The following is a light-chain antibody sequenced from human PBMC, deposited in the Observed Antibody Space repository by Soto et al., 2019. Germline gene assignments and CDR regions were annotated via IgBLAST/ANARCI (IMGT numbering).Light chain of an antibody. CDR1: QSVSSSY. CDR2: GAS. Sequence: EIVLTQSPGTLSLSPGERATLSCRASQSVSSSYLAWYQQKPGQAPRRLIYGASSRATGIPDRFSGSVSGTDFTLTISRLETEDFAVYYCQHYGTSSYTFGQGTKVEVK. J-gene: IGKJ2*01. V-gene: IGKV3-20*01. CDR3: QHYGTSSYT.